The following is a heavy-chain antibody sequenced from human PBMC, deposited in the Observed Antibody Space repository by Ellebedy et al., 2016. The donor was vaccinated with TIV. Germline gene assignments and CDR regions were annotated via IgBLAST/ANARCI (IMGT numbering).Heavy chain of an antibody. CDR1: GFTFSSYW. CDR3: SFSRLVPY. CDR2: IKQDGSEK. J-gene: IGHJ4*02. D-gene: IGHD6-19*01. V-gene: IGHV3-7*03. Sequence: PGGSLRLSCAASGFTFSSYWMTWVRQAPGKGLEWVANIKQDGSEKYYVDSVKGRFTISRDNTKNSLYLQMNSLRAEDTAVYYCSFSRLVPYWGQGTLVTVSS.